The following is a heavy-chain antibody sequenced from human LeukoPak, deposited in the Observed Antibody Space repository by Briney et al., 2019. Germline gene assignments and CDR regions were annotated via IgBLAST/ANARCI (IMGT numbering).Heavy chain of an antibody. Sequence: PSGTLSLTCAVSGGSISSSNWWSWVRQPPGKGLDWIGSIYYSGSTYYNPSLKSRVTISIDTSKNQFSLKLSSVTAADTAVYYCARHRSGSAYSPLDVWGKGTTVTISS. CDR3: ARHRSGSAYSPLDV. V-gene: IGHV4-4*02. CDR2: IYYSGST. J-gene: IGHJ6*04. CDR1: GGSISSSNW. D-gene: IGHD1-26*01.